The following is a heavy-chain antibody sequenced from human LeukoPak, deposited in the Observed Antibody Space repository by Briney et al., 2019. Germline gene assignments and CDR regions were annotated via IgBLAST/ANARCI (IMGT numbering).Heavy chain of an antibody. V-gene: IGHV3-74*01. CDR2: INSDGSSI. CDR3: ASEAPSSGFDY. CDR1: GFTFSSYW. D-gene: IGHD3-22*01. J-gene: IGHJ4*02. Sequence: KAGGSLRLSCAASGFTFSSYWMHWVRQAPGKGLEWVSRINSDGSSIRYADSEKGRFTISRDNAKNTLYLQMNSLRAEDTAVYFCASEAPSSGFDYWGQGTLVTVSS.